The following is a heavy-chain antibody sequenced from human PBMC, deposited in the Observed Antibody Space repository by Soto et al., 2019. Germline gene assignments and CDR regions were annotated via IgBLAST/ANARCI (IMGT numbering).Heavy chain of an antibody. CDR3: ARRIAAAVTYYYYGMDV. V-gene: IGHV3-23*01. D-gene: IGHD6-13*01. J-gene: IGHJ6*02. CDR2: ISGSGGST. CDR1: GLTFSSYA. Sequence: EVQLLESGGGLVQPGGSLRISCAASGLTFSSYAMSWVRQAPGKGLERVSAISGSGGSTYYADSVKGRFTITRDNSKNQLYLQMNSLRAEDTAVYYCARRIAAAVTYYYYGMDVSGQGTTVT.